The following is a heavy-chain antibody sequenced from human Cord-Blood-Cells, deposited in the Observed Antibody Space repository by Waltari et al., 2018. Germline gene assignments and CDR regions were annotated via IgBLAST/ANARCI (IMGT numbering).Heavy chain of an antibody. CDR1: GGSFSGYY. V-gene: IGHV4-34*01. CDR2: INHSGST. J-gene: IGHJ2*01. Sequence: QVQLQQWGAGLLKPSETLSLTCAVYGGSFSGYYLSWIRQPPGKGLEWIGEINHSGSTNYNPSLKSRVTISVDTSKNQFSLKLSSVTAADTAVYYCARGRKLGRRDFDLWGRGTLVTVSS. D-gene: IGHD7-27*01. CDR3: ARGRKLGRRDFDL.